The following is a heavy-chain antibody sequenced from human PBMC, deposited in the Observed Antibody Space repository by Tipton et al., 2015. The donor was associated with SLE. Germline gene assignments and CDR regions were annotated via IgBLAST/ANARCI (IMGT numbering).Heavy chain of an antibody. J-gene: IGHJ4*02. V-gene: IGHV4-34*01. CDR3: ARHPRPMAAFDY. D-gene: IGHD5-24*01. CDR2: INYSGST. Sequence: SLTCAVSGGSFSGYHWSWIRQSPGRGLEWVGDINYSGSTNFNPSLQSRVTLSVDTSKNQFSLKLTSVTAADTAVYYCARHPRPMAAFDYWGQGTLVTVSS. CDR1: GGSFSGYH.